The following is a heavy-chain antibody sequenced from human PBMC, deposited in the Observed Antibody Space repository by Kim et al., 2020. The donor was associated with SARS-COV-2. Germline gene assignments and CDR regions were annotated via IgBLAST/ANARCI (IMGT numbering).Heavy chain of an antibody. V-gene: IGHV3-74*01. CDR3: TRGKFSTNWSMDA. Sequence: GGSLRLSCGASGFTFSSYLMHWVRQAPGKELVWVSRLNSDGSMIGYADSVKGRFTISRDNAKNTLYLQMNSLRAEDTAVYYCTRGKFSTNWSMDAWGHGT. CDR1: GFTFSSYL. D-gene: IGHD2-2*01. J-gene: IGHJ6*02. CDR2: LNSDGSMI.